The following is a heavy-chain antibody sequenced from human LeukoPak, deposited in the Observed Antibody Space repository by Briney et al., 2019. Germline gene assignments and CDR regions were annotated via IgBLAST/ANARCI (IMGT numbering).Heavy chain of an antibody. J-gene: IGHJ4*02. Sequence: GGSLRLSCAASGFSLSGHWMHWARQLPGKGLVWVSRISPTGSTTSYADSVKGRFTVSRDNAKNTLYLQVNNLRAEDTAVYYCARGPNSNWSGLDFWGQGTLLTVSS. CDR1: GFSLSGHW. CDR2: ISPTGSTT. V-gene: IGHV3-74*01. CDR3: ARGPNSNWSGLDF. D-gene: IGHD6-6*01.